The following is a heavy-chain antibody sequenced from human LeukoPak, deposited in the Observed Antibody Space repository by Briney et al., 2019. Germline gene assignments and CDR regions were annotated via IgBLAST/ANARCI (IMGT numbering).Heavy chain of an antibody. Sequence: SETLSLTCAVYGGSFSGYYWSWIRQPPGKGLEWIGEINHSGSTNYNPSLKSRVTISVDTSKNQFSLKLSSVTAADTAVYYCARVPLGGGGYYYGMDVWGQGTTVTVSS. CDR2: INHSGST. J-gene: IGHJ6*02. CDR1: GGSFSGYY. V-gene: IGHV4-34*01. D-gene: IGHD4-23*01. CDR3: ARVPLGGGGYYYGMDV.